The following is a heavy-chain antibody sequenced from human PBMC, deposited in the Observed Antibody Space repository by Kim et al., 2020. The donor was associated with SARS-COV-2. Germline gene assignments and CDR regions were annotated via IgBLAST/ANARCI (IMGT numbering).Heavy chain of an antibody. D-gene: IGHD6-13*01. J-gene: IGHJ6*02. Sequence: GGSLRLSCAASGFTFSSYAMSWVRQAPGKGLEWVSAISGSGGSTYYADSVKGRFTISRDNSKNTLYLQMNSLRAEDTAVYYCAKVGGSWYTHHYGMDVWGQGTTVTVSS. CDR2: ISGSGGST. CDR3: AKVGGSWYTHHYGMDV. CDR1: GFTFSSYA. V-gene: IGHV3-23*01.